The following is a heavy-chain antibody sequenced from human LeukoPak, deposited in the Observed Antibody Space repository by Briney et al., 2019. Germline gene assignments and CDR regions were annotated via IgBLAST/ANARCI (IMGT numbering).Heavy chain of an antibody. D-gene: IGHD3-22*01. CDR2: MYYSGST. J-gene: IGHJ4*02. CDR1: GGSVRNGIYY. V-gene: IGHV4-61*01. Sequence: SETLSLTGTVSGGSVRNGIYYWSWIRQPPGKGLEWIGHMYYSGSTNYNPSLKSRVTISVDTSKNQFSLKLSSVTAADTAVYYCARASEIKYYYESSGYPAYFDYWGQGTLVTVSS. CDR3: ARASEIKYYYESSGYPAYFDY.